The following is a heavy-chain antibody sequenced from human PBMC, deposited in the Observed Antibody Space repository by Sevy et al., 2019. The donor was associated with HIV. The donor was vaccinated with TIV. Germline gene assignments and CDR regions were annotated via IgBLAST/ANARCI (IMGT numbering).Heavy chain of an antibody. D-gene: IGHD2-2*01. CDR1: GFTFSKYW. Sequence: GGSLRLSCAGSGFTFSKYWMSWVRQAPGKGLEWVANIKRDGSEKYYVASVKGRFTISRDNAKTSLYLQMNSLRVEDTAVYYCARDCSSASCLWGMDVWGQGTMVTVSS. CDR3: ARDCSSASCLWGMDV. CDR2: IKRDGSEK. J-gene: IGHJ6*02. V-gene: IGHV3-7*03.